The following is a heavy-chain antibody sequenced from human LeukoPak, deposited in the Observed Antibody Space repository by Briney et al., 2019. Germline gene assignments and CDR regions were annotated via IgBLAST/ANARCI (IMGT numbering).Heavy chain of an antibody. J-gene: IGHJ4*02. Sequence: ASVTVSCKASGYTFTGYYMHWVRQAPGQGLEWMGWINPNSGGTIYAQKFQGRVTMTEDTSTDTASMELSSLRSEDTAVYYCATDLFNYYYDSTQPSGYWGQGTLVTVSS. D-gene: IGHD3-22*01. CDR1: GYTFTGYY. CDR2: INPNSGGT. V-gene: IGHV1-2*02. CDR3: ATDLFNYYYDSTQPSGY.